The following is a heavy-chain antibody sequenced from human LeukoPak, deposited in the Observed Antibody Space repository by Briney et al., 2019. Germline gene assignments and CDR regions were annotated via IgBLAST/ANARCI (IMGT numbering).Heavy chain of an antibody. CDR2: ISAYNGNT. D-gene: IGHD3-22*01. CDR1: GYTFTSYG. V-gene: IGHV1-18*01. CDR3: ARGPGGRSGYYPLEDYYYYYYMDV. Sequence: ASVKVSCKASGYTFTSYGISWVRQAPGQGLEWMGWISAYNGNTNYAQELQGRVTMTTDTSTSTAYMELRSLRSDDTAVYYCARGPGGRSGYYPLEDYYYYYYMDVWGKGTTVTVSS. J-gene: IGHJ6*03.